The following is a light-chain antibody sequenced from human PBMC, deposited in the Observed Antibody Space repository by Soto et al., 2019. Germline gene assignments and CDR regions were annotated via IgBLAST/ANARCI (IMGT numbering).Light chain of an antibody. CDR1: QSINNW. Sequence: DIQLTQSPSTLSASLGDRVTFTCRASQSINNWLAWYQQKPGKAPKVLIYKASALETGVPSRFSGSGSGTEFTLTISSLQPDDFATYYCQYYGAFGQGTKVEIK. CDR3: QYYGA. J-gene: IGKJ1*01. V-gene: IGKV1-5*03. CDR2: KAS.